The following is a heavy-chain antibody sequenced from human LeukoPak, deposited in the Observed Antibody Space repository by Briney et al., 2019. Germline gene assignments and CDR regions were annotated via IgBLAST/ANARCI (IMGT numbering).Heavy chain of an antibody. CDR1: GFTFSSYA. V-gene: IGHV3-23*01. J-gene: IGHJ6*02. D-gene: IGHD3-9*01. CDR3: AKDGALNYDILTGYYTPSTYYYYGMDV. CDR2: ISGSGGST. Sequence: GGSLRLSCAASGFTFSSYAMSWVRQAPGKGLEWVSAISGSGGSTYYADSVKGRFTISRDNSKNTLYLQMNSLRAEDTAVYYCAKDGALNYDILTGYYTPSTYYYYGMDVWGQGTTVTVSS.